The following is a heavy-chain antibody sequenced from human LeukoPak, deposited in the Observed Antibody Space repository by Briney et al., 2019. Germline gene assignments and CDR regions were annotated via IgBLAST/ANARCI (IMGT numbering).Heavy chain of an antibody. Sequence: GGSLRLSCAASGFTFSSYAMHWVRQAPGKGLEYVSAISSNGGSTYYANSVKGRFTISRDNSKNTLYLQMGSLRAEDMAVYYCARDQDYDFWSGYYYMDVWGKGTTVTVSS. CDR1: GFTFSSYA. J-gene: IGHJ6*03. D-gene: IGHD3-3*01. V-gene: IGHV3-64*01. CDR2: ISSNGGST. CDR3: ARDQDYDFWSGYYYMDV.